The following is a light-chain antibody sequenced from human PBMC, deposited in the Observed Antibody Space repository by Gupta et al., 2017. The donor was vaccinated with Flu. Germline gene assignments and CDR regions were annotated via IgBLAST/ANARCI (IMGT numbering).Light chain of an antibody. CDR2: NTN. J-gene: IGLJ2*01. V-gene: IGLV8-61*01. CDR3: LIYLGGGISL. CDR1: SGTVSACHS. Sequence: EPXXXVXPGXTXXPXXXXGSGTVSACHSVRWYQQTPGQPPRTLIYNTNSRSFGVPDRFFGSILGNRAALTITGAQADDESDYYCLIYLGGGISLFGGGTKVTVL.